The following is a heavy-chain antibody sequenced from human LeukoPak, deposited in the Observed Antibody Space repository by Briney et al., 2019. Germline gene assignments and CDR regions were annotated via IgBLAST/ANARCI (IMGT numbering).Heavy chain of an antibody. D-gene: IGHD6-13*01. CDR3: ARSGTNTYYYYYMDV. Sequence: GESLRLSCAASGFSFSTYWMSWVRQAPGKGLEWVANIKRDGSEKYYVDFVKGRFTISRDNAKNSLYLQMNSLRAEDTAVYYCARSGTNTYYYYYMDVWGKGTTVTVSS. CDR2: IKRDGSEK. V-gene: IGHV3-7*01. CDR1: GFSFSTYW. J-gene: IGHJ6*03.